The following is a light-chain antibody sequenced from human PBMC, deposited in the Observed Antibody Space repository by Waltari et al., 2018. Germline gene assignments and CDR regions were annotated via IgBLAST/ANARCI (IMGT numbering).Light chain of an antibody. J-gene: IGKJ5*01. CDR3: QQFNSYLPIT. CDR2: DAS. V-gene: IGKV1-13*02. Sequence: AIQLTQSPSSLSASVGDRVTITCRASLRISSALAWYQQKPGKAPKLLIYDASILESEVPSRFSGSGSGTDFTLTISSLQPEDFATYYCQQFNSYLPITFGQGTRLEIK. CDR1: LRISSA.